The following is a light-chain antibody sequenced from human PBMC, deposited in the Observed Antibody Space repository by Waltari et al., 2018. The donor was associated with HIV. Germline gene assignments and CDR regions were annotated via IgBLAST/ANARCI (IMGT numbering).Light chain of an antibody. CDR3: KSRDSSGNRGV. V-gene: IGLV3-19*01. CDR1: SLRNYY. CDR2: GKN. J-gene: IGLJ3*02. Sequence: SSELTQDPAVSVALGQTVRITCQGDSLRNYYASWYQQKPGPAPVLVIYGKNNRPSGIPDRFSVSSSGNTASLTITGAQAEDEADYYCKSRDSSGNRGVFGGGTKLTVL.